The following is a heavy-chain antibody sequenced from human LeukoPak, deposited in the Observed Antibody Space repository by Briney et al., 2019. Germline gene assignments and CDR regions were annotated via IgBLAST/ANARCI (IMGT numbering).Heavy chain of an antibody. V-gene: IGHV3-30-3*01. CDR3: ARARLRSLYYFDY. Sequence: PGRSLRLSCAASGFTFSSYAMHWVRQAPGKGLEWVAVISYDGSNKYYADSVKGRFTISRDNSKNTLYLQMNSLRAEDTAVYYCARARLRSLYYFDYWGQGTLVTVSS. J-gene: IGHJ4*02. D-gene: IGHD4-17*01. CDR2: ISYDGSNK. CDR1: GFTFSSYA.